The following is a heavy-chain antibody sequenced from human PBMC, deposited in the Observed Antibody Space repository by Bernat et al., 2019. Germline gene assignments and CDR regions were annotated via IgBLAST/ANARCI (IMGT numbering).Heavy chain of an antibody. J-gene: IGHJ4*02. D-gene: IGHD3-22*01. CDR2: INPNSGGT. V-gene: IGHV1-2*04. CDR3: ATGLPDAYYYDSSGFFDY. Sequence: QVQLVQSGAEVKKPGASVKVSCKASGYTFTGYYMHWVRQAPGQGLEWMGWINPNSGGTNYAQKFHSWITMTRDPSISTAYMSLSSLRSDDTTVYSCATGLPDAYYYDSSGFFDYWGQGTLVTVSS. CDR1: GYTFTGYY.